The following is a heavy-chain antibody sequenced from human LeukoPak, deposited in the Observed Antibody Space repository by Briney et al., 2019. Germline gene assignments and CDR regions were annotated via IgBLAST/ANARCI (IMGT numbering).Heavy chain of an antibody. CDR3: ARVRAGGAPYYFDY. V-gene: IGHV3-64*01. Sequence: GGSLRLSCAVSGFTFSNYSMSWVRQAPGKGLEYVSPISSNGGSTYYANSVKGRFTISRDNSKNTLYLQMGSLRAEDMAVYYCARVRAGGAPYYFDYWGQGTLVTVSS. CDR1: GFTFSNYS. D-gene: IGHD3-16*01. J-gene: IGHJ4*02. CDR2: ISSNGGST.